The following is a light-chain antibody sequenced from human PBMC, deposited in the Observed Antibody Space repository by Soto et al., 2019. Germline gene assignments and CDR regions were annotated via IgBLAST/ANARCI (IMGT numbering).Light chain of an antibody. CDR1: SSDVGGYNY. Sequence: QSVLTQPACVSGSPGQSITISCTGTSSDVGGYNYVSWYQHHPGKAPKLIIYDVTNRPSGVSNPFSGSKSGNTASLTISGIKPEDEADYYCSSYTTRNTGQIVFGTGTKV. J-gene: IGLJ1*01. V-gene: IGLV2-14*03. CDR2: DVT. CDR3: SSYTTRNTGQIV.